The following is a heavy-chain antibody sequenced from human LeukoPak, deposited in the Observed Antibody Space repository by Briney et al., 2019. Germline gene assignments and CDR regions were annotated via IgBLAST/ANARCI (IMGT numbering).Heavy chain of an antibody. D-gene: IGHD6-13*01. CDR2: ISGTGAGT. V-gene: IGHV3-23*01. CDR1: GFTFSSYA. CDR3: AKPATGTNSFDY. J-gene: IGHJ4*02. Sequence: GGSLRLSCAASGFTFSSYAMNWVRQAPGKGLEWVSTISGTGAGTYYADSVKGRFTISRDNSKNTLSLQMSSLRAEDTAVYYCAKPATGTNSFDYWGQGTLVTVSS.